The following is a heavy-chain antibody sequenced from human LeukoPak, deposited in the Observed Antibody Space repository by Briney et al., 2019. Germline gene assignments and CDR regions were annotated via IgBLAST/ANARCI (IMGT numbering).Heavy chain of an antibody. D-gene: IGHD3-10*01. CDR1: GYTFTSYY. J-gene: IGHJ5*02. Sequence: ASVKVSCKASGYTFTSYYIHWVRQAPGQGLEWMGIINPSGGITTYAQKFQRRVTMTRDTSISTAYMELNSLRSDDTAIYYCARAEVRGVRWLDPWGQGTQVTVSS. V-gene: IGHV1-46*01. CDR3: ARAEVRGVRWLDP. CDR2: INPSGGIT.